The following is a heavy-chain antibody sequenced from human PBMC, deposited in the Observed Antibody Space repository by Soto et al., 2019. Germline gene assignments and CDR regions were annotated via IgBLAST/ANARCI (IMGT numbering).Heavy chain of an antibody. CDR2: IYYSGST. CDR3: ARRTGPPYYKIDY. J-gene: IGHJ4*02. Sequence: PSETLSLTCTVSGGSISSGGYYWSWIRQHPGKGLEWIGYIYYSGSTNYNPSLKSRVTISVDTSKNQFSLKLSSVTAADTAVYYCARRTGPPYYKIDYWGQGTLVTVSS. D-gene: IGHD1-1*01. CDR1: GGSISSGGYY. V-gene: IGHV4-61*08.